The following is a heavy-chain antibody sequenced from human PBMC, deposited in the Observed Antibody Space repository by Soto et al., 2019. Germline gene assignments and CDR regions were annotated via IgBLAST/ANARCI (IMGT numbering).Heavy chain of an antibody. J-gene: IGHJ4*02. CDR3: AKLGSSSWSPHYYFDY. V-gene: IGHV3-23*01. CDR1: GVTVSGNY. D-gene: IGHD2-2*01. CDR2: ITDSGSDT. Sequence: GGSLRLSCAASGVTVSGNYMSWVRQAPGKGLEWVSAITDSGSDTYYVDSVKGRFTISRDNSKNTLYLQMNSLRAEDTAVYYCAKLGSSSWSPHYYFDYWGQGTLVTVSS.